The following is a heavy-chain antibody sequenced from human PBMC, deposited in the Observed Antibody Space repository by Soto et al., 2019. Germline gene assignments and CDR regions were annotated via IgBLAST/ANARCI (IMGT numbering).Heavy chain of an antibody. Sequence: QVQLVESGGGVVQPGRSLRLSCAASGFTFSSYGMHWVRQAPGKGLEWVAVIAYDGSNKYYADSVKGRFTISRDNSKNTLYLQMNSLRAEDTAVYYCAKDQGCSGGSCYPWYFDYWGQGTLFTVSS. J-gene: IGHJ4*02. CDR2: IAYDGSNK. CDR3: AKDQGCSGGSCYPWYFDY. D-gene: IGHD2-15*01. V-gene: IGHV3-30*18. CDR1: GFTFSSYG.